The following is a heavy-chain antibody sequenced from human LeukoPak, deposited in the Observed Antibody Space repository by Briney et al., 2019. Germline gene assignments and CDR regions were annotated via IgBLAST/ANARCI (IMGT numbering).Heavy chain of an antibody. J-gene: IGHJ5*02. CDR2: ITASGTAM. CDR1: GFTFSSYS. D-gene: IGHD1-26*01. CDR3: ASSGSYGFDP. Sequence: PGGSLRLSCAASGFTFSSYSMNWVRQAPGKGLEWVSHITASGTAMFYADSVKGRFTISRDNAKNSLYLQMNSLRDEDTAVYYCASSGSYGFDPWGQGTLVTVSS. V-gene: IGHV3-48*02.